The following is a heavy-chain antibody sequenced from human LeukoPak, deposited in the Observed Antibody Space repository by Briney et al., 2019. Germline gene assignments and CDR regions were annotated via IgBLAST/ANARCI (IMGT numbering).Heavy chain of an antibody. V-gene: IGHV4-59*01. D-gene: IGHD5-18*01. CDR2: IYYSGST. Sequence: SSETLSLTCAVYGGSFSGYYWSWIRQPPGKGLEWIGYIYYSGSTNYNPSLKSRVTISVDTSKNQFSLKLSSVTAADTAVYYCAARKYSYVNYWGQGTLVTVSS. J-gene: IGHJ4*02. CDR1: GGSFSGYY. CDR3: AARKYSYVNY.